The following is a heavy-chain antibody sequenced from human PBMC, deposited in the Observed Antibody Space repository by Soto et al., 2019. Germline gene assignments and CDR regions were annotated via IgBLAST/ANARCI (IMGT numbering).Heavy chain of an antibody. J-gene: IGHJ6*02. V-gene: IGHV4-59*01. Sequence: SETLSLTCTGSGDSISSYFWSWIRQPPGKGLEWIGCVYHSGSTNYSPSLKRRVSISVDTSKNQFSLRLTSVTAADTAVYYCARTYSSSYSRYPVYYGMDVWGQGTTVTVSS. CDR3: ARTYSSSYSRYPVYYGMDV. CDR2: VYHSGST. CDR1: GDSISSYF. D-gene: IGHD3-22*01.